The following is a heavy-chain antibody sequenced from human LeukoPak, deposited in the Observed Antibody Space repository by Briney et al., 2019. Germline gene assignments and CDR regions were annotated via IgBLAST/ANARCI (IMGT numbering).Heavy chain of an antibody. CDR3: ARFHLGYYYYMDV. J-gene: IGHJ6*03. CDR1: GGSISSYY. D-gene: IGHD7-27*01. V-gene: IGHV4-59*01. CDR2: IYYSGST. Sequence: SETLSLTCTVSGGSISSYYWSWIRQPPGKGLEWIGYIYYSGSTNYNPSLKSRVTISVDTSKNQFSLKLSSVTAADTAVYYCARFHLGYYYYMDVWGKGTTVTISS.